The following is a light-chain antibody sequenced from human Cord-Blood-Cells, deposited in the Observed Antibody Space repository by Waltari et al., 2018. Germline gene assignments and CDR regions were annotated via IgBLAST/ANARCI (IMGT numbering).Light chain of an antibody. Sequence: QSALTQPASVSGSPGQSITISCTGTSRDVGGYNYVSWYQQHPGKAPKLMIYDVSNRPSGVSTRFSGSKSGNTASLTISGLQAEDEADYYCSSYTSSSTLFGGGTKLTVL. CDR1: SRDVGGYNY. CDR2: DVS. CDR3: SSYTSSSTL. V-gene: IGLV2-14*01. J-gene: IGLJ2*01.